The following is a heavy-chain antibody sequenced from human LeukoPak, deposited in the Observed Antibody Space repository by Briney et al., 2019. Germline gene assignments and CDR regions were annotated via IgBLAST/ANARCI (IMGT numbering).Heavy chain of an antibody. CDR2: ISSSSSYI. CDR1: GFTFSSYS. J-gene: IGHJ4*02. V-gene: IGHV3-21*01. CDR3: AREVGYDSSGYEH. D-gene: IGHD3-22*01. Sequence: SGGSLRLSCAASGFTFSSYSMNWVRQAPGKGLEWDSSISSSSSYIYYADSVKGRFTISRDNAKNSLYLQMNSLRAEDTAVYYCAREVGYDSSGYEHWGQGTLVTVSS.